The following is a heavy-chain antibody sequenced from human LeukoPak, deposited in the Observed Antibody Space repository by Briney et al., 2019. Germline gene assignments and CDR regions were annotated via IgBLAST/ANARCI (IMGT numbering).Heavy chain of an antibody. Sequence: GGSLRLSCAASGFTFSSYSMNWVRQAPGKGLEWVSYISSSSSTLYYADSVKGRFTISRDNAKNSLYLQMNSLRAEDTAVYYCARDAGEQQLVPRSYAFDIWGQGTMVTVSS. D-gene: IGHD6-13*01. V-gene: IGHV3-48*04. CDR2: ISSSSSTL. CDR1: GFTFSSYS. J-gene: IGHJ3*02. CDR3: ARDAGEQQLVPRSYAFDI.